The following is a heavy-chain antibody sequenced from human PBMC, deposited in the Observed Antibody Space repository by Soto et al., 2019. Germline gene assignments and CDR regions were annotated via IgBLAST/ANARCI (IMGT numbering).Heavy chain of an antibody. CDR3: ARECEYSSSWYELALCY. CDR1: GFTFSSYS. CDR2: ISSSSSYI. D-gene: IGHD6-13*01. J-gene: IGHJ4*02. Sequence: EVQLVESGGGLVKPGGSLRLSCAASGFTFSSYSMNWVRQAPGKGLEWVSSISSSSSYIYYADSVKGRFTISRDNAKNSLYLQMNSLRAEDTAVYYCARECEYSSSWYELALCYWGQGTLVTVSS. V-gene: IGHV3-21*01.